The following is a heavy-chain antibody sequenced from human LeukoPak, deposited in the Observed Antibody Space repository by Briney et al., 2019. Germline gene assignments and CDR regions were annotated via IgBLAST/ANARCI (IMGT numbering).Heavy chain of an antibody. Sequence: PGGSLRLSCAASGFTFSSYSMNWVRQAPGKGLEWVSYISSSSSTIYYADSVKGRFTISRDNAKNSLYLQMNSLRAEDTAVYYCARAWGSSSWSMNFDYWGQGTLVTVSS. V-gene: IGHV3-48*01. D-gene: IGHD6-13*01. CDR2: ISSSSSTI. CDR3: ARAWGSSSWSMNFDY. CDR1: GFTFSSYS. J-gene: IGHJ4*02.